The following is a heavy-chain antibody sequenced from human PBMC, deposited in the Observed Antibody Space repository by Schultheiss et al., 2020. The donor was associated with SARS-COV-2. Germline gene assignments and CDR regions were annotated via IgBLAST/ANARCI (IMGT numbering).Heavy chain of an antibody. V-gene: IGHV3-30*12. CDR3: ARATVTTGGYYGMDV. CDR1: GFTVSPYG. D-gene: IGHD4-17*01. J-gene: IGHJ6*02. CDR2: ISYDGSNK. Sequence: GGSLRLSCVSSGFTVSPYGRLWVRQGPGKGLEWVAVISYDGSNKYYADSVKGRFTISRDNAKNSLYLQMNSLRAEDTAVYYCARATVTTGGYYGMDVWGQGTTVTVSS.